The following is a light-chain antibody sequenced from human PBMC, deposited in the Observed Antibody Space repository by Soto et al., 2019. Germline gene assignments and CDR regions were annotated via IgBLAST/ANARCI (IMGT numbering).Light chain of an antibody. Sequence: QTVVTQEPSFSVSPGGTVTLTCGLSSGSVSPSYYPGWFQQTPGQAPRALIYTTNTRSSGVPDRFSGSILGNEAALTITGAQADDESDYYCVLYMGSGIWVFGGGTKVTVL. V-gene: IGLV8-61*01. CDR2: TTN. CDR1: SGSVSPSYY. J-gene: IGLJ3*02. CDR3: VLYMGSGIWV.